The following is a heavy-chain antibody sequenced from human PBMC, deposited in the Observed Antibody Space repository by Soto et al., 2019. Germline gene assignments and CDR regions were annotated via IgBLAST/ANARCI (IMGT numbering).Heavy chain of an antibody. D-gene: IGHD2-15*01. Sequence: LRLSCAASGFTFSSYGMHWVRQAPGKGLEWVAVISYDGSNKYYADSVKGRFTISRDNSKNTLYLQMNSLRAEDTAVYYCAKGWLCSSCYSPPHAEYFQHWGQGTLVTVSS. CDR2: ISYDGSNK. J-gene: IGHJ1*01. V-gene: IGHV3-30*18. CDR3: AKGWLCSSCYSPPHAEYFQH. CDR1: GFTFSSYG.